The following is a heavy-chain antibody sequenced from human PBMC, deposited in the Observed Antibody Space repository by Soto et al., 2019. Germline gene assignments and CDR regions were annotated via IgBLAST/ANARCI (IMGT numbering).Heavy chain of an antibody. Sequence: QVQLEQSGAEVKKPGASMKVSCQASGYTFTSYYIHWVRQAPGQGLEWMGVSHVGPDTTMYAQKFQGRVTMTRDTSTSTVYMELRSLISEDTAVYFCARESSGTKYFDYWGQGTLVTVSS. V-gene: IGHV1-46*01. CDR3: ARESSGTKYFDY. CDR2: SHVGPDTT. J-gene: IGHJ4*02. D-gene: IGHD6-19*01. CDR1: GYTFTSYY.